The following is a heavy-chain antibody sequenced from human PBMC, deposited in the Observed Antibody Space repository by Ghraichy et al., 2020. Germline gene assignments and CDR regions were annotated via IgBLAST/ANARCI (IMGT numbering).Heavy chain of an antibody. J-gene: IGHJ2*01. V-gene: IGHV3-23*01. CDR1: GFSFSTSG. D-gene: IGHD2-8*02. CDR2: VTAGGGTT. Sequence: GGSLRLSCAASGFSFSTSGMSWVRQSPGKGLEWVSSVTAGGGTTYHADSVKGRFTISRDNSKSTLYLQMNSLRAEDTAVYYCAHIAGTGKWYFNLWGRGTLVTVSS. CDR3: AHIAGTGKWYFNL.